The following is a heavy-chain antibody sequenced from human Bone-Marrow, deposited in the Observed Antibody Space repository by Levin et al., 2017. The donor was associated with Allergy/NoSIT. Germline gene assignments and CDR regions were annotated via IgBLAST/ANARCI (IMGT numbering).Heavy chain of an antibody. V-gene: IGHV3-30*18. CDR1: GFTFSSYG. CDR3: AKDIDGYCSGGSCSYFDY. CDR2: ISYDGSNK. D-gene: IGHD2-15*01. Sequence: GESLKISCAASGFTFSSYGMHWVRQAPGKGLEWVAVISYDGSNKYYADSVKGRFTISRDNSKNTLYLQMNSLRAEDTAVYYCAKDIDGYCSGGSCSYFDYWGQGTLVTVSS. J-gene: IGHJ4*02.